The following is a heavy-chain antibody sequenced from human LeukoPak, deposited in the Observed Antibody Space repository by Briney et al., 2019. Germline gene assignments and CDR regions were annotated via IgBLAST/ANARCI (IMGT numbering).Heavy chain of an antibody. Sequence: SETLSVTCTVSGGSISSDCWSWIRQLPGKGLEWIGYIYYSGSTNYNPSLKSRVTISVDTSKNQFSLKLSSVTAADTAVYYCARDRGYCSGGSCYRWFDPWGQGTLVTVSS. CDR3: ARDRGYCSGGSCYRWFDP. D-gene: IGHD2-15*01. CDR2: IYYSGST. J-gene: IGHJ5*02. CDR1: GGSISSDC. V-gene: IGHV4-59*01.